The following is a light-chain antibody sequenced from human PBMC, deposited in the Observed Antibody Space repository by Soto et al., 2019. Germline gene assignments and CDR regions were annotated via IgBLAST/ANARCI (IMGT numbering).Light chain of an antibody. Sequence: ENVLTQSPGTLSLSPGEGATLSCRASQSVPTTSLAWYRQKPGQPPSLLIYGSSSRAAGIPDRFSGSGSGTDFTLTISRLEPEDFAVYHCQQYGTSPYTFGQGTKLEI. CDR1: QSVPTTS. V-gene: IGKV3-20*01. CDR3: QQYGTSPYT. CDR2: GSS. J-gene: IGKJ2*01.